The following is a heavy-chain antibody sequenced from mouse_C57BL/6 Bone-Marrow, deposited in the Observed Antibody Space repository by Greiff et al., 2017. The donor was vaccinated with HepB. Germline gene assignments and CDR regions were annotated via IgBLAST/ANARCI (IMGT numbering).Heavy chain of an antibody. Sequence: EVQLQQSGAELVRPGASVKLSCTASGFNIKDDYMHWVKPRPEQGLEWIGWIDPENGDTEYASKFQGKATITADTSSNTAYLQLSSLTSEEAAVYYCTTPCYGSSAGCAYWGQGTLVTVSA. D-gene: IGHD1-1*01. CDR1: GFNIKDDY. J-gene: IGHJ3*01. V-gene: IGHV14-4*01. CDR2: IDPENGDT. CDR3: TTPCYGSSAGCAY.